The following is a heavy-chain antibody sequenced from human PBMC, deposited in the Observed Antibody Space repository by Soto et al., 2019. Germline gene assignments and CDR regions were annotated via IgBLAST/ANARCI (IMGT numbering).Heavy chain of an antibody. J-gene: IGHJ4*02. CDR1: GGTSSSCT. CDR3: ARKDTYCSSTSCYV. Sequence: ASVKVSCKASGGTSSSCTISWVRQAPGQGLEWMGRIIPILGIANYAQKFQGRVTITADKSTSTAYMELSSLRSEDTAVYYCARKDTYCSSTSCYVWGQGTLVTVS. D-gene: IGHD2-2*01. V-gene: IGHV1-69*02. CDR2: IIPILGIA.